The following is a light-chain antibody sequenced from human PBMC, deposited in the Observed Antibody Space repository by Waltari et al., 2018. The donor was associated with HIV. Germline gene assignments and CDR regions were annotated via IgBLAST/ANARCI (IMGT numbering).Light chain of an antibody. Sequence: DIQMTQSPSTLSASVEGRVTFTCRASQGINKWLAWYQQKPEQAPKLLIYKASILESGVPSRFSGSGSGTEFTLTISSLQPEDFATYYCQQFNSYPWTFGQGTRVEVK. J-gene: IGKJ1*01. CDR3: QQFNSYPWT. V-gene: IGKV1-5*03. CDR1: QGINKW. CDR2: KAS.